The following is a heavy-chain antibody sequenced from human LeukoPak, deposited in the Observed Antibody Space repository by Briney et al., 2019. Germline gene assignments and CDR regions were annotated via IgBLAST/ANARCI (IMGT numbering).Heavy chain of an antibody. J-gene: IGHJ6*03. V-gene: IGHV4-34*01. D-gene: IGHD3/OR15-3a*01. Sequence: SETLSLTCTVSGGSISGYYWSWIRQPPGKGLEWIGEINHSGSTNYNPSLKSRVTISVDTSKNQFSLKLSSVTAADTAVYYCARGGDWFDPWGKGTTVTVS. CDR1: GGSISGYY. CDR2: INHSGST. CDR3: ARGGDWFDP.